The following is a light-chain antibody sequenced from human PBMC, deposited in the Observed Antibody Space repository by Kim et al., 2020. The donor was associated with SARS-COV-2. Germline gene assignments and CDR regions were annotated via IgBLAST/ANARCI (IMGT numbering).Light chain of an antibody. Sequence: SASVGDRVTITCRASQDVRNDLGWYQQKPGKAPNVLIYAASSLQSGVPSRFSGSAAGTDFTLTINSLQPEDFATYYCLQGHTYPLTFGQGTKLEI. CDR1: QDVRND. J-gene: IGKJ2*01. V-gene: IGKV1-6*01. CDR2: AAS. CDR3: LQGHTYPLT.